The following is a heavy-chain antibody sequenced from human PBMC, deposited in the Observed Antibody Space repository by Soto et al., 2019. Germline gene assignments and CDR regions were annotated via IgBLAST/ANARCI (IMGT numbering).Heavy chain of an antibody. V-gene: IGHV4-4*07. CDR1: GGSITNYY. CDR3: ARDHYKDGGNNWFDP. D-gene: IGHD1-1*01. CDR2: MYTKERT. J-gene: IGHJ5*02. Sequence: PSETLSLTCTVSGGSITNYYWSWIRQPAGKGLEWIGRMYTKERTNYNLSFKSRVTMSVDTSKNQFSLKLNAVTAADTAVYYCARDHYKDGGNNWFDPWGQGTLVTVSS.